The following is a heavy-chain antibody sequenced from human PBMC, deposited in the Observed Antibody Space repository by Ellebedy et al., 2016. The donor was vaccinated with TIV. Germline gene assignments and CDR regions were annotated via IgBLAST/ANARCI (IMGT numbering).Heavy chain of an antibody. CDR3: ATEGSGYGLNH. Sequence: GESLKISXAASGFTFTDYSMHWVRQAPGKGPSWVSVISRSGGYTHYADSVQGRFTISRDNSKDTLYLQMNSLRVDDTAIYYCATEGSGYGLNHWGQGTLVTVSS. CDR2: ISRSGGYT. CDR1: GFTFTDYS. J-gene: IGHJ4*02. D-gene: IGHD5-12*01. V-gene: IGHV3-23*01.